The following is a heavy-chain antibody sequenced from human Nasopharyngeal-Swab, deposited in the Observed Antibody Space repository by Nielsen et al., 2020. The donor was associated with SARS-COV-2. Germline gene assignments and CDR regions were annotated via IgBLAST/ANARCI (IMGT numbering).Heavy chain of an antibody. CDR2: IYPGGSDT. Sequence: VRQMPGKGLVAMGIIYPGGSDTRYSPAFQGQVTLSADRPISTAYQQWSSLKAADTAIYFCARIEYTTDWYRHYYHMDVWGKGTTVTVSS. V-gene: IGHV5-51*04. CDR3: ARIEYTTDWYRHYYHMDV. D-gene: IGHD6-19*01. J-gene: IGHJ6*03.